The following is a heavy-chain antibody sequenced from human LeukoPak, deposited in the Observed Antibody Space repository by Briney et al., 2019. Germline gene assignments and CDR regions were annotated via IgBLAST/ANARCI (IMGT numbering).Heavy chain of an antibody. J-gene: IGHJ3*02. Sequence: RPGGSLRLSCAASGFTFSDYTMNWVRQAPGKGLEWVSSINSGGTYKYYADSVKGRFTISRDNAQNSLYLQMNSLRAEDSSVYYCARPTTVTTISADAFDIWGQGTMVTVSS. D-gene: IGHD4-17*01. CDR1: GFTFSDYT. V-gene: IGHV3-21*01. CDR3: ARPTTVTTISADAFDI. CDR2: INSGGTYK.